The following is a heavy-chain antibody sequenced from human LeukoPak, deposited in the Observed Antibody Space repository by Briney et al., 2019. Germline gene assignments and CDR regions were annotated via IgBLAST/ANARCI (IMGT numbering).Heavy chain of an antibody. CDR2: IYGDGSFT. J-gene: IGHJ4*02. CDR3: ARVYETKGYLY. V-gene: IGHV3-74*01. D-gene: IGHD3-22*01. CDR1: GFTFSNFW. Sequence: GGSLRLSWAASGFTFSNFWMHWVRQAPGKGLVWVALIYGDGSFTRYAHSVKGRFTISRDNAKNTVYLQMNSLRVEDTAVYYCARVYETKGYLYWGQGSLVTVSS.